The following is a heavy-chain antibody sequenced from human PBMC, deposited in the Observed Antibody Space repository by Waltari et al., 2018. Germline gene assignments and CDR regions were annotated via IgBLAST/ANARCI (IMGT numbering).Heavy chain of an antibody. D-gene: IGHD3-22*01. Sequence: QVQLVQSGAEVKQPGSSVKVSCKASGGTFSSYAISWGRQAPGQGLEWMGRLIPILGIANYAQKFQGRVTITADKSTSTAYMELSSLRSEDTAVYYCARDYYYDSSAFDIWGQGTMVTVSS. V-gene: IGHV1-69*09. CDR3: ARDYYYDSSAFDI. J-gene: IGHJ3*02. CDR1: GGTFSSYA. CDR2: LIPILGIA.